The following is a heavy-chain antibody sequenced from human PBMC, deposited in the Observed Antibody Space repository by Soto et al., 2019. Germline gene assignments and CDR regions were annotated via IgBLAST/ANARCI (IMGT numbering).Heavy chain of an antibody. CDR3: TTLLGYCSSTSCYAWDYYYGMDV. Sequence: GGSLRLSCAASGFTFSNAWMNWVRQAPGKGLEWVGRIKSKTDGGTTDYPAPVKGRFTISREDSKNTLYLQMNSLKTEDTAVYYCTTLLGYCSSTSCYAWDYYYGMDVWGQGTTVTVSS. CDR1: GFTFSNAW. CDR2: IKSKTDGGTT. V-gene: IGHV3-15*07. D-gene: IGHD2-2*01. J-gene: IGHJ6*02.